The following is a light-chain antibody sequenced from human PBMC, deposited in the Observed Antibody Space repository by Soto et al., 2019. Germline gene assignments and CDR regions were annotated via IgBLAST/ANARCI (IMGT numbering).Light chain of an antibody. CDR2: DAS. V-gene: IGLV2-14*03. CDR3: SSYTSNTSRV. J-gene: IGLJ3*02. CDR1: SSDVGAYNF. Sequence: QSAMTQPASVSGSPGQPITISCTGTSSDVGAYNFVSWYQQHPGKAPKLMIYDASNRPSGVSNRLSGSKSGNTASLTISVLQAEDEADYYCSSYTSNTSRVFGGGTKLTVL.